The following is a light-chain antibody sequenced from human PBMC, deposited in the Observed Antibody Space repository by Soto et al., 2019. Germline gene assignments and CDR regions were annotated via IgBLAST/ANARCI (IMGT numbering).Light chain of an antibody. CDR2: LGS. CDR1: QSLLQSNGYNY. Sequence: DIVMTQSPLSLPVTPGEPASISCRSSQSLLQSNGYNYLDWYLQKPGQSPQVLIYLGSNRASGVPDRFSGSGAGPDFTLAISSLQPEDVATYNCQKCISASWTFGQGTKVDI. J-gene: IGKJ1*01. V-gene: IGKV2-28*01. CDR3: QKCISASWT.